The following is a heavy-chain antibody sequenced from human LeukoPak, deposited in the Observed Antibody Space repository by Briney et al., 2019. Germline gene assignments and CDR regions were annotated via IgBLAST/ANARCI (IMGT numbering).Heavy chain of an antibody. D-gene: IGHD2-15*01. Sequence: GASVKVSCKASGYTFTGYYMHWVRQAPGQGLEWMGWINPNSGGTNYAQKFQGRVTMTRETSISTAYMELSRLRCDDTAVYYGAREXGXVCXGGSCYWFDPWGQGTLVTVSS. CDR3: AREXGXVCXGGSCYWFDP. V-gene: IGHV1-2*02. CDR2: INPNSGGT. CDR1: GYTFTGYY. J-gene: IGHJ5*02.